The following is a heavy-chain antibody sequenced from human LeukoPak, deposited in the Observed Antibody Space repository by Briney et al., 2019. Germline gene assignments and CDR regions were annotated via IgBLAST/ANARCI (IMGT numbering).Heavy chain of an antibody. J-gene: IGHJ4*02. CDR1: GGSISSSNYY. Sequence: SETLSLTCTVSGGSISSSNYYWGWIRQPPGKGLEWIGSIYYSGSTYYNPSLKSRVTISVDTSKNQFSLKLSSVTAADTAVYYCARDSGSSWSIDCWGQGTLVTVSS. D-gene: IGHD6-13*01. V-gene: IGHV4-39*07. CDR3: ARDSGSSWSIDC. CDR2: IYYSGST.